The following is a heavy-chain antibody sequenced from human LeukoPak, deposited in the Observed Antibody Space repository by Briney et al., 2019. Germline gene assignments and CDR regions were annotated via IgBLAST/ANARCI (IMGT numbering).Heavy chain of an antibody. CDR1: GFTFSSYG. D-gene: IGHD3-22*01. J-gene: IGHJ3*02. CDR2: IWYDGSNK. CDR3: ARDPNYYDSIDTYAFDI. V-gene: IGHV3-33*01. Sequence: GGSLRLSCAASGFTFSSYGMQWVRQAPGKGLEWVAVIWYDGSNKYYADSVKGRFTISRDNSKNTLYLQMSSLRAEDTAVYYCARDPNYYDSIDTYAFDIWGQGTMVTVSS.